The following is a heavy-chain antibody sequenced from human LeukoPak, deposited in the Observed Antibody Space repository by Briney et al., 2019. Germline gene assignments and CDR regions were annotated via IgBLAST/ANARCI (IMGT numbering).Heavy chain of an antibody. Sequence: SVKVSCKASGGTFGSYAISWVRQAPRQGLEWMGRIIPILGIANYAQKFQGRVTITADKSTSTAYMELSSLRSEDTAVYYCASEPVDMVATIIGYYFDYWGQGTLVTVSS. CDR3: ASEPVDMVATIIGYYFDY. V-gene: IGHV1-69*04. J-gene: IGHJ4*02. CDR1: GGTFGSYA. CDR2: IIPILGIA. D-gene: IGHD5-12*01.